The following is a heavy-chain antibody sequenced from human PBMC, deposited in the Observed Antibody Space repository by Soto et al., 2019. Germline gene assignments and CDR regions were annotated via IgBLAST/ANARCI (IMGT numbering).Heavy chain of an antibody. D-gene: IGHD6-13*01. V-gene: IGHV1-46*01. CDR3: PRDIMAAGADANDI. CDR2: INSSGGHT. CDR1: GYTFTRHY. J-gene: IGHJ3*02. Sequence: QLQLVQSGAEVKKPGASVKVSCKASGYTFTRHYIHWVREAAGQGLERMRIINSSGGHTYYAPKFQGRVALISDTSTSTVYMELTSLRSEDTAVYYCPRDIMAAGADANDICGQGTMVTVSS.